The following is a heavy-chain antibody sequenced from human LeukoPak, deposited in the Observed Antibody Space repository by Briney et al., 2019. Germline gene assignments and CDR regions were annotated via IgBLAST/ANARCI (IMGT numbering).Heavy chain of an antibody. Sequence: KPGGSLRLSCAASGFTFSSYSMNWVRQAPGKGLEWVSSISSSGTYVHYADSVKGRFTISRDNAKNSLSLQMNSLRADDAAVYYCARDFSLSDNFGELDYWGQGTLVTVSS. J-gene: IGHJ4*02. V-gene: IGHV3-21*01. CDR1: GFTFSSYS. CDR2: ISSSGTYV. CDR3: ARDFSLSDNFGELDY. D-gene: IGHD3-10*01.